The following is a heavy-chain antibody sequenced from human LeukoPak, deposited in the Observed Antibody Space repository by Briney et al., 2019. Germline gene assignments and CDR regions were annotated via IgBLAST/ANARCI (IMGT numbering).Heavy chain of an antibody. CDR1: GGSISSNF. J-gene: IGHJ4*02. D-gene: IGHD6-6*01. V-gene: IGHV4-59*08. CDR2: IHTSGST. CDR3: ARHQNIAAPFDY. Sequence: SETLSLTCTVSGGSISSNFWSWIRQPPGKGLEWIGNIHTSGSTNYNPSLKSRVTLSIDTPTNQFSLKLSSVTAADTAVYYCARHQNIAAPFDYWGQGTLVTVSS.